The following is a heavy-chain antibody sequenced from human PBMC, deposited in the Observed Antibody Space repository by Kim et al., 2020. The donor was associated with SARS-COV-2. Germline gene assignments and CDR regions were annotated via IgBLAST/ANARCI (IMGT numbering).Heavy chain of an antibody. D-gene: IGHD5-18*01. CDR3: ARLDTAMVTFAFDI. Sequence: ASVKVSCKASGYTFTGYYMHWVRQAPGQGLEWMGWINPNSGGTNYAQKFQGRVTMTRDTSISTAYMELSRLRSDDTAVYYCARLDTAMVTFAFDIWGQGTMVTVSS. CDR1: GYTFTGYY. CDR2: INPNSGGT. J-gene: IGHJ3*02. V-gene: IGHV1-2*02.